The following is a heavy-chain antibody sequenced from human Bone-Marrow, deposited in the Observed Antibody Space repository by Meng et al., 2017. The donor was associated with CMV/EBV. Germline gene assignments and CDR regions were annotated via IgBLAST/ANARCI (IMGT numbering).Heavy chain of an antibody. V-gene: IGHV1-2*02. J-gene: IGHJ6*02. D-gene: IGHD2-2*01. CDR1: GYTFTGYY. CDR3: ARDSAYCSSTSCYWYGMDV. CDR2: INPNSGGT. Sequence: ASVKVSCKASGYTFTGYYMHWVRQAPGQGLEWMGWINPNSGGTNYAQKFQGRVTMTRDTSIRTAYMELSRLRSDDTAVYYCARDSAYCSSTSCYWYGMDVWGQGTTVTVSS.